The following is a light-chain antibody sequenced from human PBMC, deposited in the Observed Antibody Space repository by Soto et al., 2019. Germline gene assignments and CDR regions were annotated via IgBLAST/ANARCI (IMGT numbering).Light chain of an antibody. Sequence: QSALTQPPSASGSPGQSVTISCTGTSSDVGGYNYVSWYQQHPGKAPKLMIYEVSKRHSGVPERFSGSKSGNTASLTVSGLQAEDETDYCGSSYAGSNNGVFGGGTKLTVL. V-gene: IGLV2-8*01. J-gene: IGLJ3*02. CDR2: EVS. CDR1: SSDVGGYNY. CDR3: SSYAGSNNGV.